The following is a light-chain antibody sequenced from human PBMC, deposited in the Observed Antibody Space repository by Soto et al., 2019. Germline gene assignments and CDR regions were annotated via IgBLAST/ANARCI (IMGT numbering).Light chain of an antibody. CDR1: ISDIGGYEY. J-gene: IGLJ1*01. CDR3: KSYAGSNTYV. Sequence: QSALTQPASVSGSPGQSITISCTGTISDIGGYEYVSWYQQHPGKAPRLMIYEVTYRPSGVSNRFSGSKSGSTASLTISGLQAADEADYFCKSYAGSNTYVFGSGTKV. V-gene: IGLV2-14*01. CDR2: EVT.